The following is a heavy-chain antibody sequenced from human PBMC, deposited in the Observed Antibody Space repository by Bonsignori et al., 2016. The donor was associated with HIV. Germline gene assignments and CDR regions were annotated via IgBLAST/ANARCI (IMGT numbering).Heavy chain of an antibody. J-gene: IGHJ6*03. Sequence: WVRQAPGQGLEWMGWMNPNSGNTGYAQKFQGRVTMTRNTSISTAYMELSSLRSEDTAVYYCARVLDSPIGYYYMDVWGKGTTVTVSS. V-gene: IGHV1-8*01. D-gene: IGHD2-2*03. CDR3: ARVLDSPIGYYYMDV. CDR2: MNPNSGNT.